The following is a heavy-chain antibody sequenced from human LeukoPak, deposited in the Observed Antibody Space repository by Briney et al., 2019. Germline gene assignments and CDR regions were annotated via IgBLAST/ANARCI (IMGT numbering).Heavy chain of an antibody. CDR1: GLTFNNYA. J-gene: IGHJ5*02. V-gene: IGHV3-23*01. D-gene: IGHD1-1*01. CDR3: AKSQINNWNSCFDP. CDR2: ISAGGNSP. Sequence: GGSLRLSCAASGLTFNNYAMTWVRQTPGKGLEWVSGISAGGNSPYYADSVKGRFTISRDNSKNTLYLQMNSLRVEDTAIYYCAKSQINNWNSCFDPWGQGTLLTVSS.